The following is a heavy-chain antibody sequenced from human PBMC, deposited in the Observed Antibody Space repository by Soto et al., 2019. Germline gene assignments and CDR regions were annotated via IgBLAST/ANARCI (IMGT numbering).Heavy chain of an antibody. J-gene: IGHJ6*02. D-gene: IGHD1-7*01. Sequence: QPGGSLRLSCTASGFTFGDYAMSWFRQAPGTGLEWVGFIRSKAYGGTTEYAAPVKGRFTISRDDSKSIAYLQMNSLKTEDTAVYYCKWGLELLPPPDYYYYGMDVWGQGTTVTVSS. CDR2: IRSKAYGGTT. V-gene: IGHV3-49*03. CDR3: KWGLELLPPPDYYYYGMDV. CDR1: GFTFGDYA.